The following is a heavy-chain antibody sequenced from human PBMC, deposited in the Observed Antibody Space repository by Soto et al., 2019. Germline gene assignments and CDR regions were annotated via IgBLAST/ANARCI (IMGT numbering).Heavy chain of an antibody. V-gene: IGHV3-11*05. Sequence: PGGSLRLSCAASGFTFSDYYMSWIRQAPGKGLEWVSYISSSSSYTNYADSVKGRFTISRDNAKNSLYLQMNSLRAEDTAVYYCARDEGYYYGSGSYPGYWGQGTLVTVSS. CDR3: ARDEGYYYGSGSYPGY. CDR1: GFTFSDYY. J-gene: IGHJ4*02. D-gene: IGHD3-10*01. CDR2: ISSSSSYT.